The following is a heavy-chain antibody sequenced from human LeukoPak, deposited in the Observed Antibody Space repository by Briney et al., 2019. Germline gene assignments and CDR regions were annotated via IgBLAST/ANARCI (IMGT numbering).Heavy chain of an antibody. CDR3: AKISSSGTYYTY. Sequence: GGSLRLSCAASGFTFSSYPMSWVRQAPGKGLEWVSAISGSGSSTYYADSVKGRFTISRDNSKNTLYLQMNSLRGEDTAVFYCAKISSSGTYYTYWGQGTLVTVAS. CDR2: ISGSGSST. D-gene: IGHD3-10*01. J-gene: IGHJ4*02. CDR1: GFTFSSYP. V-gene: IGHV3-23*01.